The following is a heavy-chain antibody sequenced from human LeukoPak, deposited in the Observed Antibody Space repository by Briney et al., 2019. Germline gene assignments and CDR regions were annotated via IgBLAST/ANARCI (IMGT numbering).Heavy chain of an antibody. CDR1: GFTFSSYG. CDR3: AKDSRNYFSPDY. CDR2: IRYDGSNK. V-gene: IGHV3-30*02. D-gene: IGHD3-3*01. J-gene: IGHJ4*02. Sequence: PGGSLRLSCAASGFTFSSYGMHWVRQAPGTGLEWVAFIRYDGSNKYYADSVKGRFTISRDNSKNTLFLQMSSLRAEDTAVYYCAKDSRNYFSPDYWGQGTLVTVSS.